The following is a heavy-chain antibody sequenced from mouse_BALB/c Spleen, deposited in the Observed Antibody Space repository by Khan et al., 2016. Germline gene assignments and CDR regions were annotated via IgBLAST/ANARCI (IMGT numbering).Heavy chain of an antibody. CDR1: DFSLTTFG. D-gene: IGHD2-1*01. J-gene: IGHJ3*01. CDR2: IWNGGNT. V-gene: IGHV2-4-1*01. Sequence: QMQLEESGPGLVQPSQSLSITCTVSDFSLTTFGVHWVRQSPGKGLEWLGVIWNGGNTDYNAAFISRLSINKDNSKSQVFLKMNSLQADDTAIYYCARRGGSYGNYGFAYWGQGTLVTVSA. CDR3: ARRGGSYGNYGFAY.